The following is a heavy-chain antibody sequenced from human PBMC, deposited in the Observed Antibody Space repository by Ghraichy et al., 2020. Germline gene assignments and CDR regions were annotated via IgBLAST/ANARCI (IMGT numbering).Heavy chain of an antibody. V-gene: IGHV3-30*02. CDR1: GFSFSSYG. Sequence: GGSLRLSCAASGFSFSSYGMHWVRQAPGKGLEWVAFIRYDGSNKYYADSVKGRFTISRDNSKNTLYLQMNSLRAEDTAVYYCAKDLIIVGSWYESFDYWGQGTLVTVSS. CDR2: IRYDGSNK. CDR3: AKDLIIVGSWYESFDY. D-gene: IGHD6-13*01. J-gene: IGHJ4*02.